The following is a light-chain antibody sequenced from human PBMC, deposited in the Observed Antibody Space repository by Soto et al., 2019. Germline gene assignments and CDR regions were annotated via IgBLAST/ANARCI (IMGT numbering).Light chain of an antibody. Sequence: DSQSTQSPSTVXXXXXXRVXXXCRASQTVERWLAWYQQKPGKAPKRLIFDASTLESGVPSRFSGSGSGTDFTLTISSLQPDDFATYYCQQYSDSSGAFGQGTKVDI. J-gene: IGKJ1*01. CDR2: DAS. CDR1: QTVERW. V-gene: IGKV1-5*01. CDR3: QQYSDSSGA.